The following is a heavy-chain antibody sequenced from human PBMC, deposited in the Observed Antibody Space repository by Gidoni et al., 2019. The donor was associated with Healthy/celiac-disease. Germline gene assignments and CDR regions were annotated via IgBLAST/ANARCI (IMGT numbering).Heavy chain of an antibody. V-gene: IGHV4-34*01. J-gene: IGHJ6*03. CDR3: ARGRKQWRALGYYYYMDV. CDR1: AGSFSCYY. CDR2: INHSGST. Sequence: VQLQQWGAGLLKHSGTLSLTCAVYAGSFSCYYWSWLRQPPGKGLEWIGEINHSGSTNYHPSIKSRVTIAVDTSKNQFSLKLSYVTAADTAVYYCARGRKQWRALGYYYYMDVWGKGTTVTVSS. D-gene: IGHD6-19*01.